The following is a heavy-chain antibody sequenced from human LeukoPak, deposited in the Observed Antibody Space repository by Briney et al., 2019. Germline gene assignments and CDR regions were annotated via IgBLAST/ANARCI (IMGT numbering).Heavy chain of an antibody. CDR3: ARIRSSWLYYFDY. CDR1: GDSISSSSYY. V-gene: IGHV4-39*07. Sequence: KTSETLSLTCTVSGDSISSSSYYWGWIRQPPGKGLEWIGSIYYSGSTYYNPSLKSRVTISVDTSKTQFSLKLSSVTAADTAVYYCARIRSSWLYYFDYWGQGTLVTVSS. D-gene: IGHD6-13*01. CDR2: IYYSGST. J-gene: IGHJ4*02.